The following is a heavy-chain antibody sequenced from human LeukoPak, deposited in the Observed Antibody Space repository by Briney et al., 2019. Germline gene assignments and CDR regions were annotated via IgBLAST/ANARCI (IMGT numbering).Heavy chain of an antibody. J-gene: IGHJ6*02. Sequence: GASVKVSCKASGYTFTSYGISWVRQATGQGLEWMGWMNPNSGNTGYAQKFQGRVTMTRNTSISTAYMELSSLRSEDTAVYYCARLPSGGASGYYYYGMDVWGQGTTVTVSS. V-gene: IGHV1-8*02. CDR2: MNPNSGNT. D-gene: IGHD3-16*01. CDR1: GYTFTSYG. CDR3: ARLPSGGASGYYYYGMDV.